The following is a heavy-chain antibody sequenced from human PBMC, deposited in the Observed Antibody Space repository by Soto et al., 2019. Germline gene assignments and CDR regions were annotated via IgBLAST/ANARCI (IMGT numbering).Heavy chain of an antibody. CDR2: IYPGGSDT. J-gene: IGHJ6*02. V-gene: IGHV5-51*01. CDR3: ARQTVVVPAAPYYYYGMDV. Sequence: PGESLKISCKGSGYSFTSYWIGWVRQMPGKGLEWMGIIYPGGSDTRYSPSFQGQVTISADKSISTAYLQWSSLKASDTAMYYCARQTVVVPAAPYYYYGMDVWGQGTTVTVSS. CDR1: GYSFTSYW. D-gene: IGHD2-2*01.